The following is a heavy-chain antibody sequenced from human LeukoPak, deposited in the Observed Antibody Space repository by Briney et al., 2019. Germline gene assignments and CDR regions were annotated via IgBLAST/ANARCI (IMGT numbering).Heavy chain of an antibody. D-gene: IGHD1-26*01. CDR1: GYTFTSYY. V-gene: IGHV1-46*01. CDR3: ARGPVGATSYYYMDV. Sequence: VASVKVSCKASGYTFTSYYMHWVRQAPGQGLEWMGIINPSGGSTSYAQKFQGRVTMTRDMSTSTVYMELSSLRSEDTAVYYCARGPVGATSYYYMDVWGKGTTVTVSS. J-gene: IGHJ6*03. CDR2: INPSGGST.